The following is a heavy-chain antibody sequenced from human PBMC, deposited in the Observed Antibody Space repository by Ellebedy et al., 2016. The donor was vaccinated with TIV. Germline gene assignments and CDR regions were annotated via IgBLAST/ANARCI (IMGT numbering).Heavy chain of an antibody. D-gene: IGHD4-23*01. CDR3: ASGWGTVETFY. J-gene: IGHJ4*02. CDR1: GGTFKYYS. Sequence: AASVKVSCKASGGTFKYYSINWARQAPGQGLEWIGGILPLSTAVNYAQSFQGRVTITADESTSTAYMELNSMKHDDTALYFCASGWGTVETFYWGQGTLLTVSS. V-gene: IGHV1-69*13. CDR2: ILPLSTAV.